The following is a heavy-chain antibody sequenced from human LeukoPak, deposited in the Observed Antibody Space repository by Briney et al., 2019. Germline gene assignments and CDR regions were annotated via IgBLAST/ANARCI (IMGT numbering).Heavy chain of an antibody. V-gene: IGHV4-28*05. Sequence: PSETLSLTCTVSGDSISSSNYWAWIRQPPGKGLEWIGHIYYSGSIYYNPSLKSRVTMSVDTSKNQFSLKLSSVTAVDTAVYYCARKATTGPTKAAFDIWGQGTMVTVSS. J-gene: IGHJ3*02. CDR2: IYYSGSI. D-gene: IGHD4-17*01. CDR3: ARKATTGPTKAAFDI. CDR1: GDSISSSNY.